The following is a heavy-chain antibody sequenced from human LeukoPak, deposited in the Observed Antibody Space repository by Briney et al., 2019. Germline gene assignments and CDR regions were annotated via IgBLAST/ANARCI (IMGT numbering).Heavy chain of an antibody. V-gene: IGHV3-23*01. CDR3: AKGSSSGWSKFDY. CDR2: IGGSGGGT. D-gene: IGHD6-19*01. CDR1: AFTFTSFA. Sequence: GGSLRLSCAASAFTFTSFAMTWVRHAPGKGLEWVSTIGGSGGGTFYADSVKSRFTISRDNSKNTLYLQMNSLRVDDTAVYYCAKGSSSGWSKFDYWGQGTLVTVSS. J-gene: IGHJ4*02.